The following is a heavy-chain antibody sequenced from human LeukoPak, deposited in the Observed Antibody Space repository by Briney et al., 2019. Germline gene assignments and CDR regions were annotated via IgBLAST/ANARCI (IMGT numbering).Heavy chain of an antibody. CDR2: ISSSGGTI. V-gene: IGHV3-48*04. CDR1: GFTFSSYS. Sequence: GGSLRLSCAASGFTFSSYSMNWVRQAPGKGLEWVSYISSSGGTIYYADSVKGRFTISRDNAKNSLYLQMNSLRAEDTAVYYCARIVGATTWYAFDIWGQGTMVTVSS. J-gene: IGHJ3*02. CDR3: ARIVGATTWYAFDI. D-gene: IGHD1-26*01.